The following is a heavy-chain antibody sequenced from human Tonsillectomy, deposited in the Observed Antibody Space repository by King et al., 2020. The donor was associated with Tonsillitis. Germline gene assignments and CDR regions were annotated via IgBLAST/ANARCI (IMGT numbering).Heavy chain of an antibody. D-gene: IGHD4-11*01. Sequence: VQLQESGPGLVKPSETLSLTCTVSGGSISSYYWSWIRQPPGEGLEWIGYIYYSGSTNYNPSLKSRVTISVDTSKNQFSLKLSSVTAADTAVYYCARDLITVWGPYWYFDLWGRGTLVTVSS. CDR1: GGSISSYY. CDR2: IYYSGST. J-gene: IGHJ2*01. CDR3: ARDLITVWGPYWYFDL. V-gene: IGHV4-59*01.